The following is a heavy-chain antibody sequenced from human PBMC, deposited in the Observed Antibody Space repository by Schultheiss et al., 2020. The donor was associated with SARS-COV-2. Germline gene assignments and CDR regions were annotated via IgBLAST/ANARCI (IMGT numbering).Heavy chain of an antibody. CDR2: VYYRGST. V-gene: IGHV4-59*01. CDR1: GGSISSDY. Sequence: SQTLSLTCTVSGGSISSDYWTWIRQPPGKGLEWIGYVYYRGSTNYNPSLKSRVTISVDTSKSQFSLELTSVTAADTAVYYCARRPWYYYGMDVWGQGTTVTVSS. CDR3: ARRPWYYYGMDV. J-gene: IGHJ6*02.